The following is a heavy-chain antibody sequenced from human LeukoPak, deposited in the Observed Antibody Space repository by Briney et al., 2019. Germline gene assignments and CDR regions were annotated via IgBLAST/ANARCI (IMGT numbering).Heavy chain of an antibody. Sequence: GGSLRLSCAASGFTFRSYAMSWVRPAPGKGLEWVAVIRGNGGGTYYADSVKGRFTISRDNSKNTLYLQMNSLRAEDTAVYHCAKDSVAGATQYFDHWGQGTLVAVSS. V-gene: IGHV3-23*01. D-gene: IGHD1-26*01. J-gene: IGHJ4*02. CDR3: AKDSVAGATQYFDH. CDR2: IRGNGGGT. CDR1: GFTFRSYA.